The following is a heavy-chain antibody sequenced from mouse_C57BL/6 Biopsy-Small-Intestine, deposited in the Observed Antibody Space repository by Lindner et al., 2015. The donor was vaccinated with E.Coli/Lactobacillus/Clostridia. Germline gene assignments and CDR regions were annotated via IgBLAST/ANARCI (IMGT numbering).Heavy chain of an antibody. J-gene: IGHJ4*01. D-gene: IGHD2-4*01. Sequence: VQLQESGPELVKPGASVKISCKASGYAFSRSWMNWVKQRPGKGLEWIGRIYPGDGDTHYNGKFKGKATLTADKSSSTAYMQLSSLTSEDSAVYLCARRDYPYAMDYWGQGNLSHRLL. CDR2: IYPGDGDT. CDR3: ARRDYPYAMDY. V-gene: IGHV1-82*01. CDR1: GYAFSRSW.